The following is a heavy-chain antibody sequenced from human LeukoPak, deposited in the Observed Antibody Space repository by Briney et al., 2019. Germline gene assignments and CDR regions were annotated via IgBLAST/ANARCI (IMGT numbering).Heavy chain of an antibody. Sequence: SSETLSLTCTVSGGSISSSSYYWGWIRQPPGKGLEWIGSIYYSGSTYYNPSLKSRVTISVDTSKNQFSLKLSSVTAADTAVYYCARVGFIWPHYYFDYWGQGTLVTVSS. CDR1: GGSISSSSYY. CDR3: ARVGFIWPHYYFDY. D-gene: IGHD1-26*01. CDR2: IYYSGST. V-gene: IGHV4-39*01. J-gene: IGHJ4*02.